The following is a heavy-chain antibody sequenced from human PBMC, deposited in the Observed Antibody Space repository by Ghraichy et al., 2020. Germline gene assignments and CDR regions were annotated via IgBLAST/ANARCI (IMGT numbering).Heavy chain of an antibody. Sequence: GSLRLSCATSGFTFSSYSMNWVRQAPGKGLEWVSYISSSSNTIYYADSVKGRFTISRDNAKNSLFLQMNSLRDEDTAVYYCARAYASGSYHTIAEWGQGTLVTVSS. CDR3: ARAYASGSYHTIAE. CDR1: GFTFSSYS. J-gene: IGHJ4*02. CDR2: ISSSSNTI. V-gene: IGHV3-48*02. D-gene: IGHD3-10*01.